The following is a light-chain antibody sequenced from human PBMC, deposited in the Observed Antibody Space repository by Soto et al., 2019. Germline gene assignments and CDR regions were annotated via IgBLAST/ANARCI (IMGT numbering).Light chain of an antibody. CDR2: GAF. CDR3: HQYLSSRLS. Sequence: DIVLTQSPGTLSLSPGARATLSCRASRSVSSSYSAWYQQKPGQAPRLLIYGAFSRATGIPDRFSGSGSGTDFTLTISRLEPEDFAVYYCHQYLSSRLSFGGGTKVEIK. CDR1: RSVSSSY. V-gene: IGKV3-20*01. J-gene: IGKJ4*01.